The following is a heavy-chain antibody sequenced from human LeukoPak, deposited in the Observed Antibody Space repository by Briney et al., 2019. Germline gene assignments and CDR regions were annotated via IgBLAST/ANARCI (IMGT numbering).Heavy chain of an antibody. J-gene: IGHJ3*02. D-gene: IGHD2-2*01. Sequence: SETLSLTCAVYGGSFSGYYWSWIRQPPGKGLEWIGEINHSGSTNYNPSLKSRVTISVDTSKNQFSLKLSSVTAADTAVYYCASWDIVVVAFDIWGRGTMVTVSS. CDR2: INHSGST. CDR1: GGSFSGYY. CDR3: ASWDIVVVAFDI. V-gene: IGHV4-34*01.